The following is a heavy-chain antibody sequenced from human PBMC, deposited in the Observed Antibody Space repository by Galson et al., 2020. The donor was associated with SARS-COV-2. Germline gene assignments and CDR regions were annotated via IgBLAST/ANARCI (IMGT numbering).Heavy chain of an antibody. J-gene: IGHJ4*02. D-gene: IGHD1-7*01. CDR1: GFTFSSYS. CDR3: ARENPLELRGGFDY. Sequence: GGSLRLSCAASGFTFSSYSMNWVRQAPGKGLEWVSSISSSSSYIYYADSVKGRFTISRDNAKNSLYLQMNSLRAEDTAVYYCARENPLELRGGFDYWGQGTLVTVSS. CDR2: ISSSSSYI. V-gene: IGHV3-21*01.